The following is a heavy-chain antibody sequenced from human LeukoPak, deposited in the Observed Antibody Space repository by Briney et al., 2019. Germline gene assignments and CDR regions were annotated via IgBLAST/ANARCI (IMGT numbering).Heavy chain of an antibody. CDR3: TRGGPIVVVVAATEFDP. D-gene: IGHD2-15*01. CDR1: GFTFRTYW. V-gene: IGHV3-49*03. J-gene: IGHJ5*02. Sequence: GGSLRLSCAASGFTFRTYWMHWFRQAPGKGLEWVGFIRSKAYGGTTEYAASVKGRFTISRDDSKSIAYLQMNSLKTEDTAVYYCTRGGPIVVVVAATEFDPWGQGTLVTVSS. CDR2: IRSKAYGGTT.